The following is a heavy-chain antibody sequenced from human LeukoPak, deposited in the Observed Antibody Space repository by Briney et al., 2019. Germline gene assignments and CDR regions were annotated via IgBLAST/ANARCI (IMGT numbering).Heavy chain of an antibody. J-gene: IGHJ4*02. Sequence: PGGSLRLSCAASGFTFSGYSMYWVRQAPGKGLEWVLYISSSSGTIYYADSVKVRFTISRDNAKNSLYLQMNSLRDEDTAVYYWSRVWGSGDDWGQGTLVTVSS. CDR3: SRVWGSGDD. D-gene: IGHD7-27*01. CDR2: ISSSSGTI. CDR1: GFTFSGYS. V-gene: IGHV3-48*02.